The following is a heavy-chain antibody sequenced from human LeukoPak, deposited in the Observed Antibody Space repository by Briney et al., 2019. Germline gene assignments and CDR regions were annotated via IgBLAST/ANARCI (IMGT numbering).Heavy chain of an antibody. CDR3: AREGKCSGVNCYSFEY. CDR1: GYTFTLYY. D-gene: IGHD2-15*01. V-gene: IGHV1-46*01. CDR2: INPSGGST. Sequence: ASVKVSCKASGYTFTLYYIHWVRQAPRQGLEWMGIINPSGGSTTYAQKFQGRVTMTRDMTSSTVYMELSSLRSEDTAVYFCAREGKCSGVNCYSFEYWGQGSLVTVSS. J-gene: IGHJ4*02.